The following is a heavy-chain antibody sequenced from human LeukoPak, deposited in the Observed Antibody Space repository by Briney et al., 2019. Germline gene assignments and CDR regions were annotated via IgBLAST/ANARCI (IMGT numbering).Heavy chain of an antibody. Sequence: GGSLRLSCSASGFTFSSYAMHWVRQAPGKGLEYVSAISSNGGSTYYADSVKGRFTISRDNSKNTQYLQMSSLRAEDTAVYYCVKSLGYCSSTSCYGYWGQGTLVTVPS. CDR3: VKSLGYCSSTSCYGY. V-gene: IGHV3-64D*06. D-gene: IGHD2-2*01. CDR1: GFTFSSYA. J-gene: IGHJ4*02. CDR2: ISSNGGST.